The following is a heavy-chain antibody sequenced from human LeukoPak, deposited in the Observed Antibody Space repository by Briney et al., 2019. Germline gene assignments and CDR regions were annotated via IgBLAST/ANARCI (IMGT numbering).Heavy chain of an antibody. J-gene: IGHJ4*02. CDR3: ASRKLGNDY. CDR2: ISYDGSNK. Sequence: PGGSLRLSCAASGFTFSSYAMHWVRQAPGKGLEWVAVISYDGSNKYYADSVKGRFTISRDNSKNTLYLQMNSLRAEDTAVYYCASRKLGNDYWGQGTLVTVSS. D-gene: IGHD7-27*01. CDR1: GFTFSSYA. V-gene: IGHV3-30*04.